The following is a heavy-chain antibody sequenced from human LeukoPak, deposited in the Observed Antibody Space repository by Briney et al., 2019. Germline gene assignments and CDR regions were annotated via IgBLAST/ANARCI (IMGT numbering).Heavy chain of an antibody. D-gene: IGHD3-10*01. CDR1: GFTFSSYA. CDR2: ISGSGGST. CDR3: AKGRGRQGRVYFDY. V-gene: IGHV3-23*01. Sequence: GGSLRLSCAASGFTFSSYAMSWVRQAQGKGLEWVSDISGSGGSTYYADSVKGRFTISRDNSKNTLYLQMNSLRAEDTAVYYCAKGRGRQGRVYFDYWGQGTLVTVSS. J-gene: IGHJ4*02.